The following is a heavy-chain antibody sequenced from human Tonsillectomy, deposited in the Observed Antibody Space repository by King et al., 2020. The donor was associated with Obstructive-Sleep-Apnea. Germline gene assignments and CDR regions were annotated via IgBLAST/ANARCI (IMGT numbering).Heavy chain of an antibody. D-gene: IGHD2-8*01. CDR1: GFTFTNYA. CDR3: GRDPNGDYVGAFDF. J-gene: IGHJ3*01. CDR2: IKSSGAIT. V-gene: IGHV3-23*04. Sequence: VQLVESGGGLVRPGGSLRLSCLTSGFTFTNYAMIWVRQAPERGLEWVSAIKSSGAITYYADSVRGRFTISRDNSRNTVYLPMNSLGADDPAMYFCGRDPNGDYVGAFDFWGRGTMVTVSS.